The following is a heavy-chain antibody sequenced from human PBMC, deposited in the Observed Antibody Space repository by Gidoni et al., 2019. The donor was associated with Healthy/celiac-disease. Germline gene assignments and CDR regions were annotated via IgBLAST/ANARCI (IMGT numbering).Heavy chain of an antibody. CDR3: ARNSLSLDY. D-gene: IGHD2-21*01. CDR2: IYYSGST. CDR1: GGSISSYY. J-gene: IGHJ4*02. Sequence: QVQLQESGPAAVKPSETLSLTCPVSGGSISSYYWSWIRQPPGKGLEWIGYIYYSGSTNYNPSLKSRVTISVDTSKNQFSLKLSSVTAADTAVYYCARNSLSLDYWGQGTLVTVSS. V-gene: IGHV4-59*01.